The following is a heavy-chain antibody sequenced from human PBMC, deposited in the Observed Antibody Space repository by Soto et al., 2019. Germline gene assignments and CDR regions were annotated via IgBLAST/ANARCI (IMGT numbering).Heavy chain of an antibody. V-gene: IGHV3-23*01. D-gene: IGHD4-17*01. J-gene: IGHJ4*02. Sequence: GGSLRLSCAASGFTFSSYAMSWVRQAPGKGLEWVSAISGSGGSTYYADSVKGRFTISRDNSKNTLYLQMNSLRAEDTVVYYCAKTPYGDYVSPLFDYWGQGTLVTVSS. CDR1: GFTFSSYA. CDR2: ISGSGGST. CDR3: AKTPYGDYVSPLFDY.